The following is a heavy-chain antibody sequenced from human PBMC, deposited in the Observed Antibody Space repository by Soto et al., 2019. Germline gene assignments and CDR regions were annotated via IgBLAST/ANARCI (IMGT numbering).Heavy chain of an antibody. J-gene: IGHJ4*02. Sequence: QVQLVQSGAEVKKPGSSVKVSCKASGGTFSSYTISWELQAPGQGLEWMGRIIPILGIGNYAQKFQGRVTITADKSTSTAYMDLSSLRSEDTAVYYCAGRYGDRDYRGQGTLVTVSS. CDR1: GGTFSSYT. CDR3: AGRYGDRDY. CDR2: IIPILGIG. D-gene: IGHD4-17*01. V-gene: IGHV1-69*02.